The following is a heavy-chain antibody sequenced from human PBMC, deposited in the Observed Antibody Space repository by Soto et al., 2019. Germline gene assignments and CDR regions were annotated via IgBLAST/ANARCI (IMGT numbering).Heavy chain of an antibody. CDR1: GGTFSSYA. V-gene: IGHV1-69*06. D-gene: IGHD6-13*01. J-gene: IGHJ6*02. CDR2: IIPIFGTA. Sequence: SVKVSCKASGGTFSSYAISWVRQAPGQGLEWMGGIIPIFGTANYAQKFQGRVTITADKSTSTAYMELSSLRSEDTAVYYCARDVQQLVLHYYCGMDVWGQGTTVTVSS. CDR3: ARDVQQLVLHYYCGMDV.